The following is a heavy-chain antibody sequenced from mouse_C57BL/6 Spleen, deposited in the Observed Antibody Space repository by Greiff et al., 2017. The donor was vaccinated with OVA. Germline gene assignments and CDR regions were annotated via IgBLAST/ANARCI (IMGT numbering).Heavy chain of an antibody. D-gene: IGHD5-2*01. V-gene: IGHV1-15*01. CDR2: IDPETGGT. CDR3: TRGNTLLFDY. CDR1: GYTFTDYE. Sequence: VQLQQSGAELVRPGASVTLSCKASGYTFTDYEMHWVKQTPVHGLEWIGAIDPETGGTAYNQKFKGKAILTADKSSSTAYMELRSLTSEDSAVYYCTRGNTLLFDYWGQGTTLTVSS. J-gene: IGHJ2*01.